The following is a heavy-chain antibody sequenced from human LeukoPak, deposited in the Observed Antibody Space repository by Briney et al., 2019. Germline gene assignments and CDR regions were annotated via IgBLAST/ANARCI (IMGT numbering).Heavy chain of an antibody. D-gene: IGHD3-10*01. J-gene: IGHJ6*02. CDR3: AKESGYYYGSGTFFYYYYGMDV. V-gene: IGHV3-23*01. Sequence: GGSLRLSCAASGFTFSSYAMSWVRPAPGKGLEWVSAISGSGGSTYYADSVKGRFTISRDNSKNTLYLQMNSLRAEDTAVYYCAKESGYYYGSGTFFYYYYGMDVWGQGTTVTVSS. CDR1: GFTFSSYA. CDR2: ISGSGGST.